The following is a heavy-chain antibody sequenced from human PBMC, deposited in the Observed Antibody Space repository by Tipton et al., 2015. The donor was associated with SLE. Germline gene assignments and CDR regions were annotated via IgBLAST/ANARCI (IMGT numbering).Heavy chain of an antibody. CDR2: IYASGST. D-gene: IGHD3-10*01. Sequence: TLSLTCTVSGGSLSSGSFYWSWIRQPAGKGLEWIGRIYASGSTNFNPSLKSRVTISLDTSKNQFSLRLSSVTAADTAVYYCARGPLYGLDTWGQGTRVTVSS. V-gene: IGHV4-61*02. CDR3: ARGPLYGLDT. CDR1: GGSLSSGSFY. J-gene: IGHJ3*02.